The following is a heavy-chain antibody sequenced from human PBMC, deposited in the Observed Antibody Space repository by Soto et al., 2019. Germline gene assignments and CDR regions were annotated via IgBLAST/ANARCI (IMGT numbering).Heavy chain of an antibody. V-gene: IGHV4-31*03. CDR3: ARGGGSYGLWFDP. D-gene: IGHD1-26*01. J-gene: IGHJ5*02. CDR1: GGSISSGGYY. Sequence: PSETLSLTCTVSGGSISSGGYYWSWIRPHPGKGLEWIGYIYYSGSTYYNPSLKSRVTISVDTSKNQFSLKLSSVTAADTAVYYCARGGGSYGLWFDPWGQGTLVTVSS. CDR2: IYYSGST.